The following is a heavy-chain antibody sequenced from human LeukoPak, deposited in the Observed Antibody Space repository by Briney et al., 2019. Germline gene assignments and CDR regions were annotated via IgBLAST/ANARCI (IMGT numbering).Heavy chain of an antibody. V-gene: IGHV4-34*01. CDR1: GGSFSGYY. D-gene: IGHD3-22*01. Sequence: SETLSLTCAVYGGSFSGYYWSWIRQSPGKGLEWIEDINNSGTTNYSPSLKSRITVSVDTSKKRFSLKLTSVTAADTAVYYCARDKDGALITPWGQGTLVTVSS. CDR2: INNSGTT. J-gene: IGHJ5*02. CDR3: ARDKDGALITP.